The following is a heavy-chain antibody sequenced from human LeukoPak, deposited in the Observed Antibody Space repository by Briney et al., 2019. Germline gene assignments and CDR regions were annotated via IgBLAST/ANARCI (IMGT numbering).Heavy chain of an antibody. CDR1: GFTFSSYG. CDR3: ARVPSQSIAAADYRTVRFYYYYMDV. CDR2: ISGSGGST. Sequence: GGSLRLSCAASGFTFSSYGMSWVRQAPGKGLEWVSGISGSGGSTYYADTVKGRFTISRDNSKNTLYLQMNSLRDEDTAVYYCARVPSQSIAAADYRTVRFYYYYMDVWGKGTTVTVSS. V-gene: IGHV3-23*01. D-gene: IGHD6-13*01. J-gene: IGHJ6*03.